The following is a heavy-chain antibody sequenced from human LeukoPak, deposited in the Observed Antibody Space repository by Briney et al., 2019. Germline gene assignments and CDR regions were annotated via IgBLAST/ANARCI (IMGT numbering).Heavy chain of an antibody. CDR2: IYYSGST. D-gene: IGHD5-24*01. V-gene: IGHV4-59*08. CDR3: ARHVEMATYWYFDL. J-gene: IGHJ2*01. CDR1: GGSINNYY. Sequence: SETLSFTCTVSGGSINNYYWNWIRQPPGKGLEWIGYIYYSGSTNYNPSLKSRVAISVDTSKNQFSLKLSSVTAADTAVYYCARHVEMATYWYFDLWGRGTLVTVSS.